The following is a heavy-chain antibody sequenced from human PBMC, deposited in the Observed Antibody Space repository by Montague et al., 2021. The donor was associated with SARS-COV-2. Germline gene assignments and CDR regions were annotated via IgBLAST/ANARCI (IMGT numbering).Heavy chain of an antibody. D-gene: IGHD3-10*01. CDR2: IYYSGTT. CDR1: GGSITRNYY. V-gene: IGHV4-39*01. J-gene: IGHJ3*02. CDR3: ARPLVRGVPKAFDI. Sequence: SETLSLTCTVSGGSITRNYYWGWIRQPPGKGLEWVGNIYYSGTTXINPSLESRVTISVDASKNQFSLNLTSVTAADTAVYYCARPLVRGVPKAFDIWSQGALVIVSS.